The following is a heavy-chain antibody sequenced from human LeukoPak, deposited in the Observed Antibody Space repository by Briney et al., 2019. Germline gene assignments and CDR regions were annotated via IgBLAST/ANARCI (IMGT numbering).Heavy chain of an antibody. CDR3: ANALEAHYFGS. Sequence: GGSVRLSCPASGFTFSTYWMSWVRQAPGKGLEWVANIKQYGSETYYADSVRGRFTISRDDAKSSLFLQMNSLRAEDTAVYYCANALEAHYFGSWGQGTLVAVSS. CDR2: IKQYGSET. CDR1: GFTFSTYW. J-gene: IGHJ4*02. D-gene: IGHD1-1*01. V-gene: IGHV3-7*05.